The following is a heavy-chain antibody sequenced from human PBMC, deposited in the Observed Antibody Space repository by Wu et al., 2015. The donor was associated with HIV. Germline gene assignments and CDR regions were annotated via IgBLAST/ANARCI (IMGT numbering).Heavy chain of an antibody. V-gene: IGHV1-8*01. D-gene: IGHD1-26*01. CDR1: QYTFINYD. CDR2: INPKSGHT. Sequence: QVQLVQSGAEVTEPGASVMVSCKASQYTFINYDVHWVRQAAGQGLEWMGWINPKSGHTGYSQNFQGRVTLTRDTSISTAYMELSSLRSEDTAVYYCARMVQSRWEFWDYWGQGTLVTVSS. CDR3: ARMVQSRWEFWDY. J-gene: IGHJ4*02.